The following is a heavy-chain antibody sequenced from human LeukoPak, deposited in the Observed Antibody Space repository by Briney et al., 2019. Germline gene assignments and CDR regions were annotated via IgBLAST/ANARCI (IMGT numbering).Heavy chain of an antibody. CDR2: IYYSGST. CDR3: ARWFGELSLFDP. V-gene: IGHV4-59*01. D-gene: IGHD3-10*01. CDR1: GGSISSYY. Sequence: SETLSLTCTVSGGSISSYYWSWIRQPPGKGLEWIGYIYYSGSTNYNPSLKSRVTISVDTSKNQFSLKLSCVTAADTAVYYCARWFGELSLFDPWGQGTLVTVSS. J-gene: IGHJ5*02.